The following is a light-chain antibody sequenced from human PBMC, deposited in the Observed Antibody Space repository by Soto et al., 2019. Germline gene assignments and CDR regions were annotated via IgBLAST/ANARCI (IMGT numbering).Light chain of an antibody. CDR2: EVS. J-gene: IGLJ1*01. Sequence: QSALTQPPSASGSLGQSVTFSCTGTSSDVGGYNYVSWYQHHPGKAPKLIIYEVSNRPSGVSHRFSGSKSGNTVSLTISGLRAEDEADYYCSSYTSSVTLVFGTGTKLTVL. CDR3: SSYTSSVTLV. CDR1: SSDVGGYNY. V-gene: IGLV2-14*01.